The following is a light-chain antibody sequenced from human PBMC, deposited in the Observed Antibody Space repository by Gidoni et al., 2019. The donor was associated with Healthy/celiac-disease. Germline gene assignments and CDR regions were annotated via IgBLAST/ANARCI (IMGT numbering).Light chain of an antibody. CDR3: T. J-gene: IGKJ1*01. V-gene: IGKV3-15*01. CDR2: GAS. Sequence: EIVMTQSPATLSVSPGERATLSCRASQSVSRNLAWDQQKPGQGPRPLIYGASTRATGIPARFSGSGSGTEFTLTISSLQSEDCAVYYWTFGQGTKVEIK. CDR1: QSVSRN.